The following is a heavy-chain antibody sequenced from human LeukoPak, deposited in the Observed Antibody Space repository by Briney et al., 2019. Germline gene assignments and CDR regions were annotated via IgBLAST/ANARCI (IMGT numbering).Heavy chain of an antibody. CDR2: ITADGRNK. CDR1: GLIFSHYG. CDR3: AKDRSSTWSFDY. Sequence: GGSLRLSCAASGLIFSHYGMHWVRQAPGKGLEWVAVITADGRNKQHGDSVKGRFTISRDDSKNTVFLQMNDLRAEDTAVYYCAKDRSSTWSFDYWGQGTLVTVSS. J-gene: IGHJ4*02. D-gene: IGHD6-13*01. V-gene: IGHV3-30*18.